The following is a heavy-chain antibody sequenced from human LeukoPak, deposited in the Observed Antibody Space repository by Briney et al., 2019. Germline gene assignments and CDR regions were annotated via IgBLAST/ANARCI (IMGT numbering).Heavy chain of an antibody. Sequence: GASVKVSCKASGGSFNTYAISWVRQAPGQGLEWMGGIIPVIGTGNYAQKFRGRVLVTADKSTSTAYMELSSLRSEDTAVYYCARDHDLTGTYEYLKYWGQGTLVSVSS. D-gene: IGHD7-27*01. J-gene: IGHJ1*01. CDR1: GGSFNTYA. CDR2: IIPVIGTG. V-gene: IGHV1-69*06. CDR3: ARDHDLTGTYEYLKY.